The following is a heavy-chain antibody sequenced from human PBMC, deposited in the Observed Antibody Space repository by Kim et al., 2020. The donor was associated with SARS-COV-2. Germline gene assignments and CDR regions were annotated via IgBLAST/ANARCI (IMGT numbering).Heavy chain of an antibody. Sequence: NTKYSQRFQGRVTITRDTSASTAYMELSSLRSEDTAVYYCARRGATIFDYWGQGTLVTVSS. J-gene: IGHJ4*02. D-gene: IGHD5-12*01. CDR2: NT. CDR3: ARRGATIFDY. V-gene: IGHV1-3*01.